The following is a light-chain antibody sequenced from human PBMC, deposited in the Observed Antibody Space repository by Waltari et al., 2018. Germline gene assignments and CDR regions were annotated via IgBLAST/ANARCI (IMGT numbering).Light chain of an antibody. V-gene: IGLV3-1*01. CDR2: QDS. CDR3: QTWVSRTAV. J-gene: IGLJ1*01. CDR1: GSRNEY. Sequence: FELTQPPSVSVSPGQTAVLTCSGGGSRNEYFSWYQQRSGQSPVQILYQDSKRPSGIPDRFAGSSSGNTATLTISATQSVDEADYYCQTWVSRTAVFGTGTKVTVL.